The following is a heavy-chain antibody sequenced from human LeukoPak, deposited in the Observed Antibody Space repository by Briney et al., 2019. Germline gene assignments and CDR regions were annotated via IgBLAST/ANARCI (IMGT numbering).Heavy chain of an antibody. CDR2: IIPIFGTA. CDR1: GYTFTGYY. Sequence: ASVKVSCKASGYTFTGYYMHWVRQAPGQGLEWMGGIIPIFGTANYAQKFQGRVTITTDESTSTAYMELSSLRSEDTAVYYCASWMYSSSSLFDYWGQGTLVTVSS. CDR3: ASWMYSSSSLFDY. D-gene: IGHD6-6*01. V-gene: IGHV1-69*05. J-gene: IGHJ4*02.